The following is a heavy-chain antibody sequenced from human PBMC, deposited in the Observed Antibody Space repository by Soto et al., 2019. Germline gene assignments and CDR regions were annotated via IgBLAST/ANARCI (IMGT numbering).Heavy chain of an antibody. CDR1: GFTFSSYG. CDR3: ARDDDIVVVAAARNPTHFDY. V-gene: IGHV3-33*01. CDR2: IWYDGSNK. J-gene: IGHJ4*02. Sequence: QVQLVESGGGVVQPGRSLRLSCAASGFTFSSYGMHWVRQAPGKGLEWVAVIWYDGSNKYYADSVKGRFTISRDNSKNTLYLQMNSLRAEDTAVYYCARDDDIVVVAAARNPTHFDYCGQGTLVTVSS. D-gene: IGHD2-2*01.